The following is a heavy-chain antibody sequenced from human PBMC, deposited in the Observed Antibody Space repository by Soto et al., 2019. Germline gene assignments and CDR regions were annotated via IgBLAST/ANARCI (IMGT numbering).Heavy chain of an antibody. CDR2: INPSGGST. Sequence: ASVKVSCKASGYTFTSYGISWVRQAPGQGLEWMGWINPSGGSTSYAQKFQGRVTMTRDTSTSTVYMELSSLRSEDTVVYYCARDRQQLISWFDPWGQGTLVTVSS. J-gene: IGHJ5*02. D-gene: IGHD6-13*01. CDR1: GYTFTSYG. V-gene: IGHV1-46*01. CDR3: ARDRQQLISWFDP.